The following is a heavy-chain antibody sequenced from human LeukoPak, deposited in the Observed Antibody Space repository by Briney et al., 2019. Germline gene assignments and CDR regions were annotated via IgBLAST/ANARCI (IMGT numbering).Heavy chain of an antibody. J-gene: IGHJ4*02. CDR1: GFTFSSYE. CDR3: AREIIAARNQFDY. CDR2: ISSSGSTI. D-gene: IGHD6-6*01. V-gene: IGHV3-48*03. Sequence: GGSLRLSCAASGFTFSSYEMNWVRQAPGKGLEWVSYISSSGSTIYYADSVKGRFTISSDNAKNSLYLQMNSLRAEDTALYYCAREIIAARNQFDYWGQGTLVTVSS.